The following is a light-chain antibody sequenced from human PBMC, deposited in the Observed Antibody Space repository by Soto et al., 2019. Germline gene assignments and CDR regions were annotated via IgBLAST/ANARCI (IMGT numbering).Light chain of an antibody. CDR2: SAS. J-gene: IGKJ2*01. CDR1: QGISNY. V-gene: IGKV1-27*01. Sequence: DIQMTQSPSSLSASVGDRVTITCRASQGISNYLAWYQQKPGKVPKLLIYSASTLQSGVPSRFSGSGSGTYFTLTISSLEPEDVATYYCQHYNKAPYTFGQVTKLEIK. CDR3: QHYNKAPYT.